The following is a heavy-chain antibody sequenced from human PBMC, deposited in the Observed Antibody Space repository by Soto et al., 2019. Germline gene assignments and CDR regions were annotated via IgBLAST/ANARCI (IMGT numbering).Heavy chain of an antibody. CDR2: IYHSGST. CDR1: GGSISSGGSS. Sequence: QLQLQESGSGLVKPSQTLSLTCAVSGGSISSGGSSWTWIRQPPGKGLEWIGYIYHSGSTYYNPSLKSRVTLSVDRSKNQFSLKLTSVTAAATAVYYCARGAVVNFDSWGQGTLVTVSS. J-gene: IGHJ4*02. D-gene: IGHD3-22*01. V-gene: IGHV4-30-2*01. CDR3: ARGAVVNFDS.